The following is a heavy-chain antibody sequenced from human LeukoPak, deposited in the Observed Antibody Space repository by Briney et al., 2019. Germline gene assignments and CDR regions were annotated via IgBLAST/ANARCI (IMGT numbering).Heavy chain of an antibody. CDR3: ASDYDFWSVPGY. V-gene: IGHV1-69*05. CDR2: IIPIFGTA. J-gene: IGHJ4*02. D-gene: IGHD3-3*01. Sequence: SVKVSCKASGGTFSSYAISWVRQAPGQGLEWMGGIIPIFGTANYAQKFQGRVTITTDESTSTAYMELSSLRSEDTAVYYCASDYDFWSVPGYWGQGTLVTVSS. CDR1: GGTFSSYA.